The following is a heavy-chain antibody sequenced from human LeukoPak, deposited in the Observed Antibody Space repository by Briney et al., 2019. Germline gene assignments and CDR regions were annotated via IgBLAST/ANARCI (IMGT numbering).Heavy chain of an antibody. Sequence: ATVKISCKVSGYTFTDYYMHWVRQAPGKGLEWMGGFDPEDGETIYAQKFQGRVTMTEDTSTDTAYMELSSLRSEDTAVYYCAAVTTHSQDFDYWGQGTLVTVSS. CDR2: FDPEDGET. V-gene: IGHV1-69-2*01. CDR1: GYTFTDYY. J-gene: IGHJ4*02. D-gene: IGHD4-17*01. CDR3: AAVTTHSQDFDY.